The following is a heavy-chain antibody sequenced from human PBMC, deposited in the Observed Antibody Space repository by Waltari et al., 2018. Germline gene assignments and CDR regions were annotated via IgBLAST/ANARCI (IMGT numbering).Heavy chain of an antibody. Sequence: QVQLQESGPGLVKPSETLSLTCAVSGYSISSGYYWGWIRQPPGKGLEWIGSIYHSGSTYYNPSLKSRVTISVDTSKNQFSLKLSSVTAADTAVYYCARDLYCGGDCPTYYFDYWGQGTLVTVSS. CDR2: IYHSGST. CDR3: ARDLYCGGDCPTYYFDY. V-gene: IGHV4-38-2*02. D-gene: IGHD2-21*02. CDR1: GYSISSGYY. J-gene: IGHJ4*02.